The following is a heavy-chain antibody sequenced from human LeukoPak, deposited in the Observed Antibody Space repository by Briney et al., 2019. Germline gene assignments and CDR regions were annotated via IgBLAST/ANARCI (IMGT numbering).Heavy chain of an antibody. CDR3: ARDKAPREGFGELLYGLPFDP. J-gene: IGHJ5*02. V-gene: IGHV4-59*12. D-gene: IGHD3-10*01. Sequence: SETLSLTCSVSGGSISNYYWSWIRQSPGKGPEWIGYIYNSGSTNYNPSLKSRVTISLDTSKKQFSLKLSSVTAADTAVYYCARDKAPREGFGELLYGLPFDPWGQGTLVTVSS. CDR2: IYNSGST. CDR1: GGSISNYY.